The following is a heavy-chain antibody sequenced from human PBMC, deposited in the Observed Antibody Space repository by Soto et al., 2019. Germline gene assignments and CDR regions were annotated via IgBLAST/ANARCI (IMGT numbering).Heavy chain of an antibody. J-gene: IGHJ6*03. CDR1: GYTFTSYG. V-gene: IGHV1-18*01. Sequence: ASLKVSCKASGYTFTSYGISWVRQAPGQGLEWMGWISAYNGNTNYAQKLQGRVTMTTDTSTSTAYMELRSLRSDDTAVYYCARDLYPRGEGVVPAAIFYYYYMDVWGKGTTVTVSS. CDR2: ISAYNGNT. CDR3: ARDLYPRGEGVVPAAIFYYYYMDV. D-gene: IGHD2-2*01.